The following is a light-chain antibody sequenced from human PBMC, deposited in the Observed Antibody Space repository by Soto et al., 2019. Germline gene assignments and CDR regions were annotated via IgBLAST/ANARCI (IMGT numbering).Light chain of an antibody. CDR1: SSNLGSNY. Sequence: VLTQPPSASGTPGQRITISCSGSSSNLGSNYVFWYQQLPGAAPKLLIYNNNQRPSGVPDRFSGSKSGTAASLAISGLRSEDEADYYCAAWDDSLSGVVFGGGTKVTVL. CDR3: AAWDDSLSGVV. J-gene: IGLJ2*01. V-gene: IGLV1-47*02. CDR2: NNN.